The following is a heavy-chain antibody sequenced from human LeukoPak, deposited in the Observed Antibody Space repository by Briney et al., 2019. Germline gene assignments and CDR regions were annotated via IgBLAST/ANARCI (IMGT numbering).Heavy chain of an antibody. CDR1: GFTFSTYS. D-gene: IGHD2-2*01. Sequence: GGSLRLSCAASGFTFSTYSMHWVRQAPGKGLEWVAVVSNDGNNKYYADSMKGRFTISRDNSENTLYLQIDSLRVEDTALYYCARDYIVPAGPYQFDYWGQGTLVTVSS. CDR2: VSNDGNNK. V-gene: IGHV3-30-3*01. J-gene: IGHJ4*02. CDR3: ARDYIVPAGPYQFDY.